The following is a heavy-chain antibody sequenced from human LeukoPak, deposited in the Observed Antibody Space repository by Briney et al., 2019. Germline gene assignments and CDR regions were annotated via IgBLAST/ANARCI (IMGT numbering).Heavy chain of an antibody. J-gene: IGHJ4*02. V-gene: IGHV3-7*01. D-gene: IGHD6-19*01. CDR3: ARHPGGYSSGHYNDY. Sequence: GGSLRLSCATSGFSFGTYWMSWVRQAPGKGLEWVANIKQDGSEKYYVDSVKGRFTISRDNTKNSLYLQVNSLRAEDTALYYCARHPGGYSSGHYNDYWGQGTLVTVSS. CDR1: GFSFGTYW. CDR2: IKQDGSEK.